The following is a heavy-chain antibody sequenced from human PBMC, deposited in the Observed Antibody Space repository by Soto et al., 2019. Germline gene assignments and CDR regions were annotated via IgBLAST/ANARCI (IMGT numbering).Heavy chain of an antibody. V-gene: IGHV3-66*01. CDR2: IHSGGST. D-gene: IGHD6-13*01. Sequence: GSLRLSCAASGFTVSSNYMSWVRQAPGKGLEWVSVIHSGGSTYYADSVKGRFTISRDNSKNTLYLQMNSLRAEDTAVYYCASRYSSTWYYFGYWGQGTLVTVSS. CDR3: ASRYSSTWYYFGY. J-gene: IGHJ4*02. CDR1: GFTVSSNY.